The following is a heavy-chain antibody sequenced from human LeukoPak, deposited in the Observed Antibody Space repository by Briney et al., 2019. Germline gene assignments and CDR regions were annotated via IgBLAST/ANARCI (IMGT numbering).Heavy chain of an antibody. CDR2: INPSGGST. Sequence: ASVKVSCKASGDTFSTYYMHWVRQAPGQGLEWMGIINPSGGSTNYAQKFQGRFTMSTDTSTSTVYMELSSLRSEDTAVYYCAREGFDYWGQGTLVTVSS. V-gene: IGHV1-46*03. J-gene: IGHJ4*02. CDR3: AREGFDY. CDR1: GDTFSTYY.